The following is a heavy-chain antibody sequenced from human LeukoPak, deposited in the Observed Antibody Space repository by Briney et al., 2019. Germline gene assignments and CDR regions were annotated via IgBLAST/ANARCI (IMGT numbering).Heavy chain of an antibody. CDR1: GFAFGTYS. D-gene: IGHD6-13*01. Sequence: GGSLRLSCAGSGFAFGTYSMNWVRQAPGKGLEWVSYISSSSSIIHYADSVKGRFTISRDNAKNSLYLQMNSLRAEDTAVYYCAKERYTTSWYLADYWGQGTLVTVSS. J-gene: IGHJ4*02. CDR2: ISSSSSII. CDR3: AKERYTTSWYLADY. V-gene: IGHV3-48*01.